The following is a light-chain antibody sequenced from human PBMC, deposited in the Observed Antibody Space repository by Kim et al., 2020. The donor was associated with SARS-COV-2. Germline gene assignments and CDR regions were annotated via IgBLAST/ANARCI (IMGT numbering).Light chain of an antibody. V-gene: IGKV1-39*01. CDR2: AAS. CDR3: QQSYSTPYS. CDR1: QSISSY. Sequence: SASVGDRVTITCRASQSISSYLDWYQQKPGKAPKLLIYAASSLQSGVPSRFSGSGSGTDFTLTINRLQPEDFATYFCQQSYSTPYSFGQGTKLEI. J-gene: IGKJ2*03.